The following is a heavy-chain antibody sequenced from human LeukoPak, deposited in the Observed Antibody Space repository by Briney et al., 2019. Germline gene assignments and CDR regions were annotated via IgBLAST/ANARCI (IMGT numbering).Heavy chain of an antibody. CDR2: INHSGGT. V-gene: IGHV4-34*01. CDR3: ARSEDYVWGSYRPRGRWFDP. Sequence: ETPSLTCAVYGGSFSGYYWSWIRQPPGKGLEWIGEINHSGGTNYNPSLKSRVTISVTTSKNQFSLKLSSVTAADTAVYYCARSEDYVWGSYRPRGRWFDPWGQGTLVTVSS. D-gene: IGHD3-16*02. CDR1: GGSFSGYY. J-gene: IGHJ5*02.